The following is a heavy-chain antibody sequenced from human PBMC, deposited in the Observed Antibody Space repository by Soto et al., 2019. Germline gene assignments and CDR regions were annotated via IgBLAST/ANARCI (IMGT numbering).Heavy chain of an antibody. CDR3: ARDDLVY. J-gene: IGHJ4*02. V-gene: IGHV3-30-3*01. Sequence: QVQLVESGGGVVQPGRSLRLSGAASGFTFSSYAMHWVRRAPGKGLEWVAVISYDGSNKYYADSVKGRFTISRDNSKNTLYLQMNSLRAEDTAVYYCARDDLVYWGQGTLVTVSS. CDR1: GFTFSSYA. CDR2: ISYDGSNK.